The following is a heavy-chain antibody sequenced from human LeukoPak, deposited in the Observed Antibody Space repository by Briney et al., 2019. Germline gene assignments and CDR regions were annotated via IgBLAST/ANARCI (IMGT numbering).Heavy chain of an antibody. CDR1: GGSISSGDYY. J-gene: IGHJ4*02. V-gene: IGHV4-30-4*01. CDR3: ARWGGYTAIDY. CDR2: IYYSGST. Sequence: PSETLSLTCTVSGGSISSGDYYWSWIRQPPGKGLEWIGYIYYSGSTYFNPSLNSRVTMSVDRSKNQFSLRLNSVTAADTAVYYCARWGGYTAIDYWGQGTLVTVSS. D-gene: IGHD5-18*01.